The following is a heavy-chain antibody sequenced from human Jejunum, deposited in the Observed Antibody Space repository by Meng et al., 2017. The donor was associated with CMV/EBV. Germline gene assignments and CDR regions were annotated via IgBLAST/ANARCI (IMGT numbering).Heavy chain of an antibody. V-gene: IGHV4-59*01. CDR3: ARNPGMDV. J-gene: IGHJ6*02. CDR1: GGSISSYY. CDR2: IYYSGST. Sequence: CTVAGGSISSYYWSWIRQPPGKGLEWIGYIYYSGSTNYNPYLKSRVTISVDTSKNQFSLKLSSVTAADTAVYYCARNPGMDVWGQGTTVTVSS. D-gene: IGHD1-14*01.